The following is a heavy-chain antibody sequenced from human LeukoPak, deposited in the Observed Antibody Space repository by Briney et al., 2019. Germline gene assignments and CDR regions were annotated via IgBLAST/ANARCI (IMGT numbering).Heavy chain of an antibody. CDR3: ARELPREVTLDY. Sequence: GGSLRLSCVAPEFNFFSFGMQWVRQAPGKGLVWVSRIFTDGSTTSYADSVKGRFTISRDNAKNTLYLQMNSLRAEDTAVYYCARELPREVTLDYWGQGTLVTVSP. V-gene: IGHV3-74*01. J-gene: IGHJ4*01. D-gene: IGHD2-21*02. CDR1: EFNFFSFG. CDR2: IFTDGSTT.